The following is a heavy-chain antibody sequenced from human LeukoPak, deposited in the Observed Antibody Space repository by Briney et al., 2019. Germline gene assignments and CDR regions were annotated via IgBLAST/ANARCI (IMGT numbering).Heavy chain of an antibody. CDR3: ARVRDYYYYMDV. Sequence: ASVKVSCKASGGTFSSYAISWVRQAPGQGLEWMGRIIPILGIANYAQKFQGRVTITADKSTSTAYMELSSLRSEDTAVYYCARVRDYYYYMDVWGKGTTVTASS. V-gene: IGHV1-69*04. CDR1: GGTFSSYA. J-gene: IGHJ6*03. CDR2: IIPILGIA.